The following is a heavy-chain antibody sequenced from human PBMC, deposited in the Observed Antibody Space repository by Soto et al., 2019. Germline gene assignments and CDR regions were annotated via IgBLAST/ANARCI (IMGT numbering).Heavy chain of an antibody. Sequence: EVQLVESGGGLIQPGGSLRLSCAASGFTVSSNYMSWVRQAPGKGLEWVSVIYSGGSTYYADSVKGRFTISRDNSKNTLYLQMNSLRAEDTAVYYCASQIAVAAGGRVGYWGQGTLVTVSS. J-gene: IGHJ4*02. CDR2: IYSGGST. CDR3: ASQIAVAAGGRVGY. D-gene: IGHD6-19*01. V-gene: IGHV3-53*01. CDR1: GFTVSSNY.